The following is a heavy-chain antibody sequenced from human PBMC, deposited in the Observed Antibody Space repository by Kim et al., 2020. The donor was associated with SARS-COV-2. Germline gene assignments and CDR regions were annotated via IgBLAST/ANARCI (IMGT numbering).Heavy chain of an antibody. CDR1: GFTFSSYS. D-gene: IGHD2-2*01. Sequence: GGSLRLSCAASGFTFSSYSMNWVRQAPGKGLEWVSYISSSSSTIYYADSVKGRFTISRDNAKNSLYLQMNSLRAEDTAVYYCAGHIVVVPAAIVRYYYYGMDVWGQGTTVTVSS. CDR3: AGHIVVVPAAIVRYYYYGMDV. CDR2: ISSSSSTI. J-gene: IGHJ6*02. V-gene: IGHV3-48*04.